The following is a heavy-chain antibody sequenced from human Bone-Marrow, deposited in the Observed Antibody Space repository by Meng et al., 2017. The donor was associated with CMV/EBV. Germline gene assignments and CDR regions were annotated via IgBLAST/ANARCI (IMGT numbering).Heavy chain of an antibody. CDR1: GYTFTGYY. V-gene: IGHV1-2*02. CDR2: INPNSGGT. CDR3: ARDWDYSNGPFDY. Sequence: ASVKVSCKASGYTFTGYYMHWVRQAPGQGLEWMGWINPNSGGTNYAQKFQGRVTMTRDTSISTVYMELSRLRSDDTAVYYCARDWDYSNGPFDYWGQGTLVTVSS. J-gene: IGHJ4*02. D-gene: IGHD4-11*01.